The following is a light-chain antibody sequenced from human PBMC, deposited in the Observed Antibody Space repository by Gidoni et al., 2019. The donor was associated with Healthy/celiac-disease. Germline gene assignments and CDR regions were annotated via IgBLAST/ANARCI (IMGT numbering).Light chain of an antibody. V-gene: IGLV3-21*03. CDR3: QVWDSSSDVV. Sequence: SYVLTQPPSVSGAPGKTARITCGGNNIGSKSVHWYQQKPGQAPVLVVYDDSDRPSGIPERFSGYNSGNTATLTIRRVEAGDEADYSCQVWDSSSDVVFGGGTKLTVL. CDR2: DDS. CDR1: NIGSKS. J-gene: IGLJ2*01.